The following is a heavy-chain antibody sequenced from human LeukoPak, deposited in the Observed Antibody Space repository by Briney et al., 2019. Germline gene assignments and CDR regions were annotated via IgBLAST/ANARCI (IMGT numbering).Heavy chain of an antibody. CDR3: TREDW. Sequence: SVSVSFKACVYTLTRHYIFWVRPAPGQGLEWMGWINPNSGATNYAQKFQGRVTMTRDTSINTAYMELSSLILDDTAVYFCTREDWWGQGTPVTVSS. CDR1: VYTLTRHY. V-gene: IGHV1-2*02. J-gene: IGHJ4*02. CDR2: INPNSGAT. D-gene: IGHD3/OR15-3a*01.